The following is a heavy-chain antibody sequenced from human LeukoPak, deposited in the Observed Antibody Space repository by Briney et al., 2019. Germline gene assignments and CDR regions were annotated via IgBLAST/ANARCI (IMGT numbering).Heavy chain of an antibody. J-gene: IGHJ4*02. V-gene: IGHV4-38-2*02. CDR3: AREHYYDSVAGY. Sequence: PSETLSLTCTVSGYSISSGYYWGWIRQPPGKGLEWIGSIYHSGSTYYNPSLKSRVTISVDTSKNQFSLKLSSVTAADTAVYYCAREHYYDSVAGYWGQGTLVTVSS. CDR2: IYHSGST. D-gene: IGHD3-22*01. CDR1: GYSISSGYY.